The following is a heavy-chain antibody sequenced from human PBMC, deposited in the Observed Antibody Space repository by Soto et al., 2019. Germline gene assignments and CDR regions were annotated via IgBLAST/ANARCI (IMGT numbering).Heavy chain of an antibody. J-gene: IGHJ5*02. V-gene: IGHV4-34*01. CDR1: GGSFSGYY. CDR3: DKRPTEICVGELLTPERWFDP. CDR2: INHSGST. Sequence: SETLSLTCAVYGGSFSGYYWSWIRQPPGKGLEWIGEINHSGSTNYNPSLKSRVTISVDTSKNQFSLKLSSVTAADTAVYYCDKRPTEICVGELLTPERWFDPWGQGTLVTVSS. D-gene: IGHD3-10*01.